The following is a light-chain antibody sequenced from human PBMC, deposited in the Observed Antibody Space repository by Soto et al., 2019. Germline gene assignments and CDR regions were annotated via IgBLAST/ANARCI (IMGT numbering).Light chain of an antibody. CDR3: LQDYNYPLT. Sequence: ATQMTQSPSSLSASVGDRVTITCRASQDIDIYLSWYQQKPGKVPKLLIYAASTLQSGVPSRFSGSGSGTDFTLTISSLQPEDFATYYCLQDYNYPLTFGGGTKVEIK. J-gene: IGKJ4*01. CDR1: QDIDIY. CDR2: AAS. V-gene: IGKV1-6*01.